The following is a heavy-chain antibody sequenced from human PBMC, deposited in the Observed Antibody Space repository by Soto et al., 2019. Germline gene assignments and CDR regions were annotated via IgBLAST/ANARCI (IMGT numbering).Heavy chain of an antibody. D-gene: IGHD1-20*01. CDR1: GFTFSSYS. CDR3: ATVTHYYYYMDV. Sequence: EVQLVESGGGLVKPGGSLRLSCAASGFTFSSYSMNWVRQAPGKGLEWVSSISGSSSYIYYADSVKGRFTISRDNAKNSLYLQMKSLRAEDTAVYYCATVTHYYYYMDVWGKGTTVTVSS. CDR2: ISGSSSYI. V-gene: IGHV3-21*01. J-gene: IGHJ6*03.